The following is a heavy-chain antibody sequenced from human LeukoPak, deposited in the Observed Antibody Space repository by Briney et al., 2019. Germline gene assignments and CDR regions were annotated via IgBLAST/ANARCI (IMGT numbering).Heavy chain of an antibody. V-gene: IGHV3-72*01. CDR1: GFTLSDHL. CDR2: LRRKSKKYTT. Sequence: GGSLRLSCVASGFTLSDHLMDWVRQAPGKGLEWIGRLRRKSKKYTTEYAASVKGRFSISGDESRNSMFLQLNSLKTEDTAMYYCARDGAEGDDSAFDVWGQGTMVTVSS. CDR3: ARDGAEGDDSAFDV. J-gene: IGHJ3*01. D-gene: IGHD3-22*01.